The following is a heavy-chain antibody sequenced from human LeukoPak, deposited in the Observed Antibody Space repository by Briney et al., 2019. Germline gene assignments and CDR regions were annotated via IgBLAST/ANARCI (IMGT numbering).Heavy chain of an antibody. CDR2: LYYRGTT. CDR1: GGSISSSTYY. D-gene: IGHD3-22*01. V-gene: IGHV4-39*07. J-gene: IGHJ5*02. Sequence: SETLSLTCTVSGGSISSSTYYWGWMRQPPGKGLEWIGSLYYRGTTYSNPSLMSRVTISVDTSKNQFSLKLSSVTAADTAVYYCARGTRVVVKNWFDPWGQGTLVTVSS. CDR3: ARGTRVVVKNWFDP.